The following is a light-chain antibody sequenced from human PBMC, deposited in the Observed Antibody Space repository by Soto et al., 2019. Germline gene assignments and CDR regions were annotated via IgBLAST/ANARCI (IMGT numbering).Light chain of an antibody. CDR1: QSISID. CDR3: QQSYSTPIT. Sequence: DIQMTPSPSSLSASVGERVTITCRASQSISIDLNWYQQKPGKAPKLLIYAASSLQSGVPSRFSGSGSGTDFTLTISSLQPEDFATYYCQQSYSTPITFGQGTRLEI. CDR2: AAS. V-gene: IGKV1-39*01. J-gene: IGKJ5*01.